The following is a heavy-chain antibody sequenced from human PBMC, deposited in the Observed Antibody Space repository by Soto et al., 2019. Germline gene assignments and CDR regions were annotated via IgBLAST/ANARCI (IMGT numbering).Heavy chain of an antibody. D-gene: IGHD3-22*01. V-gene: IGHV3-66*01. CDR1: GFTVSSNY. Sequence: EVQLVESGGGLVQPGGSLRLSCAASGFTVSSNYMSWVRQAPGKGLEWVSVIYSGGSTYYADSVKGRFTISRDNSKNTLYLQMNSLRAQDTAVYYYAREPVPYYYDSSGYYFDYWGQGTLVTVSS. CDR3: AREPVPYYYDSSGYYFDY. CDR2: IYSGGST. J-gene: IGHJ4*02.